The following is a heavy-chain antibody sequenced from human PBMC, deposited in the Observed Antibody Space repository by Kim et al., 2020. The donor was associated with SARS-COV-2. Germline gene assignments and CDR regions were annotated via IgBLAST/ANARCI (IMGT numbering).Heavy chain of an antibody. CDR3: ARDWIAVAGTDYYYGM. CDR2: IYYSGST. V-gene: IGHV4-39*07. D-gene: IGHD6-19*01. Sequence: SETLSLTCTVSGGSISSSSYYWGWIRQPPGKGLEWIGSIYYSGSTYYNPSLKSRVTISVDTSKNQFSLKLSSVTAADTAVYYCARDWIAVAGTDYYYGM. CDR1: GGSISSSSYY. J-gene: IGHJ6*01.